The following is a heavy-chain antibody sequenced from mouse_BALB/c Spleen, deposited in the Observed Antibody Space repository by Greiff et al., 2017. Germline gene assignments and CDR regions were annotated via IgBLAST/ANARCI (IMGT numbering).Heavy chain of an antibody. CDR2: ISYSGST. J-gene: IGHJ4*01. CDR1: GYSITSDYA. Sequence: EVQLVESGPGLVKPSQSLSLTCTVTGYSITSDYAWNWIRQFPGNKLEWMGYISYSGSTSYNPSLKSRISITRDTSKNQFFLQLNSVTTEDTATYYCARRGHYYAMDYWGQGTSVTVSS. V-gene: IGHV3-2*02. CDR3: ARRGHYYAMDY.